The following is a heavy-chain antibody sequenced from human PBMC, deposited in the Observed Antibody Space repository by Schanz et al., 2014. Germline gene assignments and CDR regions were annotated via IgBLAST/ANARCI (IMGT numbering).Heavy chain of an antibody. CDR3: ARNRGSGGQNWYFDL. CDR2: ITYNGGTI. D-gene: IGHD1-26*01. CDR1: GITFSSHS. J-gene: IGHJ2*01. Sequence: EVHLLDSGGGLVQPGGSLRLSCAASGITFSSHSFNWVRQAPGKGLEWISYITYNGGTIYYADSVKGRFTISRDNTKNSLFLQLNSLRADDTAVYYCARNRGSGGQNWYFDLWGRGTLVTVSS. V-gene: IGHV3-48*04.